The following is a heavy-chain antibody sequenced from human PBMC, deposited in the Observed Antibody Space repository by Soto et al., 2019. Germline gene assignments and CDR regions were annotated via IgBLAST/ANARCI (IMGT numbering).Heavy chain of an antibody. V-gene: IGHV3-30-3*01. CDR1: GFTFSNYA. CDR2: ISYDGSNK. Sequence: ESVGGVVQPGRSLRLSCAPSGFTFSNYAMHWVRQAPGKGLEWVAVISYDGSNKYYAVSVKGRFTISRDNSKNTLYLQMNSLRAEDTAVYYCARDKRDLRFLEWSYYFDYWGQGTLVTVSS. D-gene: IGHD3-3*01. J-gene: IGHJ4*02. CDR3: ARDKRDLRFLEWSYYFDY.